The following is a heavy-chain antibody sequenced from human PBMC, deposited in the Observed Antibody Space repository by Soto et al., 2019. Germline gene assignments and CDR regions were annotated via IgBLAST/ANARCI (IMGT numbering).Heavy chain of an antibody. Sequence: AASVKVSCKASGGTFSNYAISWVRQAPGQGLEWMGGIIPIFGTTNYAQKFQGRVTITADESTSTAYMKLSSLRSQDTAVYYCARDSGGPGRYFDYWGQGTLVTVSS. D-gene: IGHD3-10*01. CDR2: IIPIFGTT. CDR3: ARDSGGPGRYFDY. V-gene: IGHV1-69*13. CDR1: GGTFSNYA. J-gene: IGHJ4*02.